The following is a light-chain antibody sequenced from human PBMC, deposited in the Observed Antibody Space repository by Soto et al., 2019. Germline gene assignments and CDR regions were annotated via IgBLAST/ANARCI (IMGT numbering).Light chain of an antibody. Sequence: EIVLTQSPSPLSVSPVERAALSCRASQSVSSNLAWYQQKPGQDPRLLISDASTRATGVPARFSGSGSGAKFTLTISSLQSEDFAIDYCQHYNHSTSFGQGTRLEIK. CDR2: DAS. CDR3: QHYNHSTS. J-gene: IGKJ5*01. CDR1: QSVSSN. V-gene: IGKV3-15*01.